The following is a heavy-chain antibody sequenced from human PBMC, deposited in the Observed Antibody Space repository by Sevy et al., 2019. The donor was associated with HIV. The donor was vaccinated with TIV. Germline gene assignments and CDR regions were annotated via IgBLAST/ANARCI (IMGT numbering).Heavy chain of an antibody. CDR3: ARDQSPRGDYKPFDY. J-gene: IGHJ4*02. CDR2: IWYDGSNR. Sequence: GGSLRLSCAASGFTFSSYGMHWVRQAPGKGLEWVAVIWYDGSNRYYADSVKGRFTISRDNSKNTLYLQMNSLRAEDTAVYYCARDQSPRGDYKPFDYWGQGTLVTVSS. CDR1: GFTFSSYG. V-gene: IGHV3-33*01. D-gene: IGHD4-17*01.